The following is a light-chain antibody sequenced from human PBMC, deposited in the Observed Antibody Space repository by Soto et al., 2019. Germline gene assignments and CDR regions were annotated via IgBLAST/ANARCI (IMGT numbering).Light chain of an antibody. CDR3: SSYTTSSTQV. Sequence: QSALTQPASISGSPGQSIAISCTGTSSDVGACNYVSWYQQHPGKAPKLMIFDVTNRPSGVSTRFSGSKSGDTASLTISGLQAEDEADYYCSSYTTSSTQVFGGGTKVTVL. CDR2: DVT. V-gene: IGLV2-14*03. CDR1: SSDVGACNY. J-gene: IGLJ2*01.